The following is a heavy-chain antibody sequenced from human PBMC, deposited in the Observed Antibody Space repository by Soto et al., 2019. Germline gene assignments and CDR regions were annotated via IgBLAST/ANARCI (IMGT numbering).Heavy chain of an antibody. CDR2: ISGSFGST. D-gene: IGHD7-27*01. Sequence: PGGSLRLSCAASGFTFSSYAMNWVRQAPGKGLEWVSTISGSFGSTYYADSVQGRFTVSRDNSKNTLYLQMNSLRVEDTAVYHCARAPGSFDYWGQGTLVTVSS. CDR1: GFTFSSYA. V-gene: IGHV3-23*01. CDR3: ARAPGSFDY. J-gene: IGHJ4*02.